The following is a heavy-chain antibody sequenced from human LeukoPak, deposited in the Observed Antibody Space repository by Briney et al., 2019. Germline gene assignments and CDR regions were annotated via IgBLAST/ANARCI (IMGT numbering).Heavy chain of an antibody. CDR3: ARHDYGDYKMGYYFDY. V-gene: IGHV3-23*01. Sequence: GGSLRLSCAASGFTFSSYAMSWVRQAPGKGLEWVSAICGSGGSTYYADSVKGRFTISRDNSKNTLYLQMNSLRAEDTAVYYCARHDYGDYKMGYYFDYWGQGTLVTVSS. J-gene: IGHJ4*02. D-gene: IGHD4-17*01. CDR2: ICGSGGST. CDR1: GFTFSSYA.